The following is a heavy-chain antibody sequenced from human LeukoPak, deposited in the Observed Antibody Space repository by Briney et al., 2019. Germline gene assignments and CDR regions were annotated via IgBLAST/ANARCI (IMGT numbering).Heavy chain of an antibody. J-gene: IGHJ4*02. D-gene: IGHD2-15*01. V-gene: IGHV1-2*02. Sequence: GASVKVSCKASGYTFTGYYMHWLRQAPGQGLEWMGWINPNNGGTNYAQRFQGRVTMTRDTSISIAYMEVSRLRFDDTAVYYCASGPSLGTTHPYFDYWGQGTLVTVSS. CDR1: GYTFTGYY. CDR3: ASGPSLGTTHPYFDY. CDR2: INPNNGGT.